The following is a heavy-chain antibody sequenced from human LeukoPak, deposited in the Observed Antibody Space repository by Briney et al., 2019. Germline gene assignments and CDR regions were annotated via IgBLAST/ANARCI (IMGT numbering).Heavy chain of an antibody. J-gene: IGHJ4*02. D-gene: IGHD3-3*01. CDR2: IYMGGTT. V-gene: IGHV3-66*02. CDR3: AVQYDFWSALYKYFFDY. Sequence: GGSLRLSCAASGFTVRDKYMSWIRQAPGKGREGVSVIYMGGTTYYADSVKGRFTISRDSSKNTLYLQMNSLRAEDTAVYYCAVQYDFWSALYKYFFDYWGQGTLVSVSS. CDR1: GFTVRDKY.